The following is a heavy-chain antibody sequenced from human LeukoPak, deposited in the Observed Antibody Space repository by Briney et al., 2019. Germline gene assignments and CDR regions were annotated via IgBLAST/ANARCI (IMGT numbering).Heavy chain of an antibody. D-gene: IGHD5-18*01. Sequence: GGSLRLSCAASGFTFSSYGMHWVRQAPGKGLEWVAVISYDGSNTYYGDSVKGRFTISRDYSKNTLYLQMNSLRAEDTAVYYCAKGRRGSSYVHYFDSWGQGALVTVSS. CDR1: GFTFSSYG. V-gene: IGHV3-30*18. CDR3: AKGRRGSSYVHYFDS. CDR2: ISYDGSNT. J-gene: IGHJ4*02.